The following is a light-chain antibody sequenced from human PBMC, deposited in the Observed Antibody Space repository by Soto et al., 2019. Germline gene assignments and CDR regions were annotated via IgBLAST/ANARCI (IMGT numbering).Light chain of an antibody. CDR2: SAS. CDR3: LQLSRYPPT. CDR1: QALSNY. V-gene: IGKV1-9*01. Sequence: DIQLTQSPCVLSASVGDTVTITCRASQALSNYLAWYQQKPGKAPDLLIYSASTLQSGVPSRFRGSGSETEFRLTIRALQTEDFATYYCLQLSRYPPTFGGGTKVDIK. J-gene: IGKJ4*01.